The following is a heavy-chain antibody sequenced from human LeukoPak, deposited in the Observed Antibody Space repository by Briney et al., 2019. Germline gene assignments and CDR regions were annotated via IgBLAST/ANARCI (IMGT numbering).Heavy chain of an antibody. V-gene: IGHV1-2*06. CDR1: GYTFTGYY. D-gene: IGHD3-16*02. CDR3: ARDLYPGYYYYYMHV. J-gene: IGHJ6*03. CDR2: INPNSGGT. Sequence: ASVKVSCKASGYTFTGYYMHWVRQAPRQGLEWMGRINPNSGGTNYAHKFQGRVTMTRDTSISTAYMELSRLRSDDTAVYYCARDLYPGYYYYYMHVWGKGTTVTVSS.